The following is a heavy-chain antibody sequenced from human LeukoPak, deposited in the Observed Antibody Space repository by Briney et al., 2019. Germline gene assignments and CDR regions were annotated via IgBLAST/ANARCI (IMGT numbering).Heavy chain of an antibody. Sequence: SETLSLTCTVSGGSISSYYWSWIRQPPGKGLEWIGYIYYSGSTNYNPSLKSRVTISVDKSKNQFSLKLSSVTAADTAVYYCARGPRIAVAGTFSDYWGQGTLVTVSP. D-gene: IGHD6-19*01. J-gene: IGHJ4*02. CDR3: ARGPRIAVAGTFSDY. CDR1: GGSISSYY. CDR2: IYYSGST. V-gene: IGHV4-59*12.